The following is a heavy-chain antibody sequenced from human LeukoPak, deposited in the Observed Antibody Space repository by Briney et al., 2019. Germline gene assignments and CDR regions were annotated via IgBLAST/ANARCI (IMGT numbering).Heavy chain of an antibody. V-gene: IGHV4-39*07. D-gene: IGHD3-16*01. Sequence: PSETLSLTCTVSGASISGSSYYWGWIRQPPGKGLEWIGSIYYSGTTDYNPSLKSRVTISVDTSKNQFSLKLSSVTAADTAVYYCAGGSYGWFDPWGQGTLVTVSS. CDR2: IYYSGTT. CDR1: GASISGSSYY. J-gene: IGHJ5*02. CDR3: AGGSYGWFDP.